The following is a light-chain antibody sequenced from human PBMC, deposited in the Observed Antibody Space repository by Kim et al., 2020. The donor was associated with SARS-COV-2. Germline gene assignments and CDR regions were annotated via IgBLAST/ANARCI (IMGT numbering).Light chain of an antibody. CDR1: SSDVGGYNY. J-gene: IGLJ1*01. V-gene: IGLV2-14*03. CDR3: SSYTSSSTGV. CDR2: DVS. Sequence: QSITISCNGTSSDVGGYNYVSWYQQHPGKAPKLMIYDVSNRPSGVSNRFSGSKSGNTASLTISGLQAEDEADYYCSSYTSSSTGVFGTGTKVTVL.